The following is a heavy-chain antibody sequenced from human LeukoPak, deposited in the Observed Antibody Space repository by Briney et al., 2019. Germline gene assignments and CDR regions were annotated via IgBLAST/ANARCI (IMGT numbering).Heavy chain of an antibody. CDR2: IWADGSQK. Sequence: GGSLRLSCAASGFSFSTYGMHWVRQAPGKGPEWVAAIWADGSQKYYADSVTGRVTISRDNPKNTLYLQVNSLRAEDTAVYYCARDVADAFDIWGQGTMVTVSP. D-gene: IGHD2-15*01. CDR1: GFSFSTYG. J-gene: IGHJ3*02. CDR3: ARDVADAFDI. V-gene: IGHV3-33*01.